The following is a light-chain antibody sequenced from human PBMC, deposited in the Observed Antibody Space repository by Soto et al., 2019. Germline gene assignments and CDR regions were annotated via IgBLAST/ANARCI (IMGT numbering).Light chain of an antibody. J-gene: IGLJ3*02. V-gene: IGLV2-23*02. CDR2: EVS. CDR3: CSYAGNSGV. CDR1: SSEVGSYNF. Sequence: QSALTQPASVSGSPGQSIIISCTGTSSEVGSYNFVSWYQKHPGKAPKLMIYEVSKRPSRVSNRFSGSKSGNTASLTISGLQPEDEADYYCCSYAGNSGVFGGGTKVTVL.